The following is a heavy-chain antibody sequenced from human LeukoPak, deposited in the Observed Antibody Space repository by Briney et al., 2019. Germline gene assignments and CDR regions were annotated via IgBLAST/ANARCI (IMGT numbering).Heavy chain of an antibody. D-gene: IGHD6-13*01. CDR1: GDSIRSSSYY. Sequence: SETLSLTCTVSGDSIRSSSYYWAWIRQPPGKGLEWIGFIYYTGSTYYNPSLKSRVTISVDTSNNQFSLKLRSVTAADTAVYYCAKSRGQLVPDYFQHWGQGTLVTVSS. V-gene: IGHV4-39*01. J-gene: IGHJ1*01. CDR2: IYYTGST. CDR3: AKSRGQLVPDYFQH.